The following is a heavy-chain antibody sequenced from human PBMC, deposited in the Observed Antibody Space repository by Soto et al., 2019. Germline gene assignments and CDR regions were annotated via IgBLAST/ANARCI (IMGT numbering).Heavy chain of an antibody. CDR3: ARSGLMVYDNDFDY. V-gene: IGHV1-18*01. J-gene: IGHJ4*02. CDR2: ISAYNGNT. D-gene: IGHD2-8*01. Sequence: GASVKVSCKASGYTFTSYGISWVRQAPGQGLEWMGWISAYNGNTNYAQKLQGRVTMTTDTSTSTAYMELRSLRSNDTAVYYCARSGLMVYDNDFDYWGQGTLVTVSS. CDR1: GYTFTSYG.